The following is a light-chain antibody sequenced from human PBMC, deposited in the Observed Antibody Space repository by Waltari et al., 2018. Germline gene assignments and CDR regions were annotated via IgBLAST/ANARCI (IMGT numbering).Light chain of an antibody. CDR1: SSNGGPSNY. CDR3: NSYTTISTWV. V-gene: IGLV2-14*03. CDR2: DVS. J-gene: IGLJ3*02. Sequence: QSALTQPASVSGSPGQSITISCTGTSSNGGPSNYVPWYQQYPGKAPKLIIYDVSYRPSGVSSRFSGSKSGNTASLTISGLQAEDEADYYCNSYTTISTWVFGGGTKLTVL.